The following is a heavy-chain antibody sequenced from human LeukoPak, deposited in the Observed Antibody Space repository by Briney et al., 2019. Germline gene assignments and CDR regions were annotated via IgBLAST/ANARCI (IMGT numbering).Heavy chain of an antibody. D-gene: IGHD3-3*01. CDR2: INTNTGNP. CDR3: ARGFWSGYYNWFDP. Sequence: ASVKVSCKASGYTFTSYAMNWVRQAPGQGLEWMGWINTNTGNPTYAQGFTGRFVFSLDTSVSTAYLQISSLKAEDTAVYYCARGFWSGYYNWFDPWGQGTLVTVSS. J-gene: IGHJ5*02. CDR1: GYTFTSYA. V-gene: IGHV7-4-1*02.